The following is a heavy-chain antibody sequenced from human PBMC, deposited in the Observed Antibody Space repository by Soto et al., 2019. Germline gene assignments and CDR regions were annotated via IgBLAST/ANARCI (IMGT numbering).Heavy chain of an antibody. CDR3: ARDGGRDNWNDVILDY. CDR2: ISSRGSTI. J-gene: IGHJ4*02. D-gene: IGHD1-1*01. V-gene: IGHV3-11*01. Sequence: QVQLVESGGGLVKPGGSLRLSCAASRFTFSDYYMGWIRQAPGKGLEWISYISSRGSTIYYADSVKGRFTISRDNAKNSLYLQMNSLRAEDTAVYYCARDGGRDNWNDVILDYWGQGTLVTVSS. CDR1: RFTFSDYY.